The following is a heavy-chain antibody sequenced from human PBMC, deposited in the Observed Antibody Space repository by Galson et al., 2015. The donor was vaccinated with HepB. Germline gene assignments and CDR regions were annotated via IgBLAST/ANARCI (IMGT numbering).Heavy chain of an antibody. J-gene: IGHJ4*02. V-gene: IGHV3-30-3*01. CDR1: GFTFSSYA. D-gene: IGHD4-11*01. Sequence: SLRLSCAASGFTFSSYAMHWVRQAPGKGLEWVAVISYDGSNKYYADSVKGRFTISRDNSKNTLYLQMNSLRAEDTALYFCARDNLQNGIDYWGQGALVTVSS. CDR3: ARDNLQNGIDY. CDR2: ISYDGSNK.